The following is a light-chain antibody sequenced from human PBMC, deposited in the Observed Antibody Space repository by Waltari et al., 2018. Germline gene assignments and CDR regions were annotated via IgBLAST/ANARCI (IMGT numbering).Light chain of an antibody. CDR1: SSNIGSNT. CDR2: SNN. CDR3: AAWDDSLNVVV. Sequence: QSVLTQPPSASGTPGQRVTISCSGSSSNIGSNTVNWYQQLPGTAPKLLIYSNNQRPSGVPDRFCGSKAGTSASLAISGLQSEDEADYYCAAWDDSLNVVVFGGGTKLTVL. J-gene: IGLJ2*01. V-gene: IGLV1-44*01.